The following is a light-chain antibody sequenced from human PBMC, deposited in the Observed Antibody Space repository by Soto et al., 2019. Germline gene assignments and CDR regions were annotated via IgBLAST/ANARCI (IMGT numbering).Light chain of an antibody. CDR1: QGISNY. CDR2: AAS. Sequence: IQMTQSPSSPSSSLGDRVTITWRASQGISNYLAWYQQKPGKVPKFLIYAASTLHSGVPSRFSVSGSGTDFTLTISSLKNEDVATYYCQKYNSATWTFGQGTKVDIK. J-gene: IGKJ1*01. V-gene: IGKV1-27*01. CDR3: QKYNSATWT.